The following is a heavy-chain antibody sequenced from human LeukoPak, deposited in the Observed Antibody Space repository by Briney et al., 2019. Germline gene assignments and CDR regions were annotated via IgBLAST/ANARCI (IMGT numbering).Heavy chain of an antibody. D-gene: IGHD3-10*01. J-gene: IGHJ6*03. CDR2: IRYGGTTT. V-gene: IGHV3-30*02. Sequence: GGSLRLSCAASGFTFNMYGMHWVRQSPGKGLEWVAFIRYGGTTTYYADSVKGRFTISRDNAKNSLYLQMNSLRAEDTAVYYCARDIVGKLAVDVSHYYYYMDVWGKGTTVTVSS. CDR1: GFTFNMYG. CDR3: ARDIVGKLAVDVSHYYYYMDV.